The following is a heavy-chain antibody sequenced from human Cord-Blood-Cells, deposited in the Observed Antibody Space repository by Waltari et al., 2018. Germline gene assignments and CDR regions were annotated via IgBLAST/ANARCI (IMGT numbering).Heavy chain of an antibody. D-gene: IGHD6-6*01. V-gene: IGHV3-15*01. CDR2: IKSKTDGGTT. J-gene: IGHJ5*02. CDR1: GFTFSNAW. CDR3: TTIEYSSSSVLYNWFDP. Sequence: EVQLVESGGGLVKPGGSLRLSCAASGFTFSNAWMSWVRQAPGKGLEWVGRIKSKTDGGTTDYAEPVKGRFTISRNDSKNTLYLQMNSLKTEDTAVYYCTTIEYSSSSVLYNWFDPWGQGTLVTVSS.